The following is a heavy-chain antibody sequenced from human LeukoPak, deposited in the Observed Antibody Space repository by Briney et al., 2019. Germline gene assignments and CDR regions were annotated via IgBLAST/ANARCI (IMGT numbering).Heavy chain of an antibody. J-gene: IGHJ3*02. D-gene: IGHD2-2*01. CDR3: ARGRTPYCSSTSCYVFDAFDI. CDR1: GFTFSSYA. Sequence: PGGSLRLSFAASGFTFSSYAMHWVRQAPGKGLEWVAVISYDGSNKYYADSVKGRFTISRDNSKNTLYLQMNSLRAEDTAVYYCARGRTPYCSSTSCYVFDAFDIWGQGTMVTVSS. V-gene: IGHV3-30*04. CDR2: ISYDGSNK.